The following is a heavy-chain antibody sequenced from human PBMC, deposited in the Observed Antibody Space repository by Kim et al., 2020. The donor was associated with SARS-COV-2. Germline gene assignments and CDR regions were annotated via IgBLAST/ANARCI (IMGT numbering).Heavy chain of an antibody. CDR3: VRFITMVRVWFDL. D-gene: IGHD3-10*01. CDR1: GGSITGSSYY. Sequence: SETLSLTCTVSGGSITGSSYYWGWIRQPPGKGLEWIGTIYYSGDTFYNPSLKSRVTVSLDTSRNQFSLRLTSVTAADTGVYYCVRFITMVRVWFDLWGQGTLVTVSS. CDR2: IYYSGDT. J-gene: IGHJ5*02. V-gene: IGHV4-39*01.